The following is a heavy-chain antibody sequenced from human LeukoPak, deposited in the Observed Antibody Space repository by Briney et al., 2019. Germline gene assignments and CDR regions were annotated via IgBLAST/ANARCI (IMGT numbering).Heavy chain of an antibody. V-gene: IGHV1-2*02. D-gene: IGHD2-2*01. Sequence: GASVKVSCTASGYTFTGYFIHWVRQAPGQGLEWMGWINPNSGGTNYAQKFQGRVTMTRDTSISTAYMELSRLRSDDTAVYYCARGIVVVPAAIDYWGQGTLVTVSS. CDR2: INPNSGGT. CDR3: ARGIVVVPAAIDY. CDR1: GYTFTGYF. J-gene: IGHJ4*02.